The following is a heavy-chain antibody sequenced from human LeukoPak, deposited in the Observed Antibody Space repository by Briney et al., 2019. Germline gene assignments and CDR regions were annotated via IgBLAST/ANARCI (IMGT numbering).Heavy chain of an antibody. V-gene: IGHV3-21*01. CDR1: GFTFSRES. D-gene: IGHD3-16*01. J-gene: IGHJ3*02. CDR3: TRDGRCSWGSDGFDT. CDR2: ISSLSDYI. Sequence: GGSLRLSCAASGFTFSRESMNWVRQAPGKGLEWVSSISSLSDYIYYADSVQGRFTISRDNAKNSLYLQMNSLRAEDTAVYYCTRDGRCSWGSDGFDTWGQGTMVTVSS.